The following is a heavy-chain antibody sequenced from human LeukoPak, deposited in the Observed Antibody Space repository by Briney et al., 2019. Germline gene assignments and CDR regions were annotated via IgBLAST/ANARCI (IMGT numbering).Heavy chain of an antibody. CDR2: ISAYNGNT. Sequence: ASVKVSCKASGYTFTGYYMHWVRQAPGQGLEWMGWISAYNGNTNYAQKLQGRVTMTTDTSTSTAYMELRSLRSDDTAVYYCARKGRVVAPNYFDYWGQGTLVTVSS. CDR1: GYTFTGYY. V-gene: IGHV1-18*04. J-gene: IGHJ4*02. CDR3: ARKGRVVAPNYFDY. D-gene: IGHD3-22*01.